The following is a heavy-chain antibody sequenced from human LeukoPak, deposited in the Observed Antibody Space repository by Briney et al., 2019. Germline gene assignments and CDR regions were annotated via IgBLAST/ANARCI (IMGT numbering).Heavy chain of an antibody. D-gene: IGHD4-17*01. CDR1: GFTVSNNY. V-gene: IGHV3-66*01. CDR3: ARTYGDYDYYYGLDV. Sequence: GESLRLSCAASGFTVSNNYMAWVRQAPGKGLEWASVIDSDGSTYYADSVKGRFTISRDNSKNTLFLQMNSLGAEDTAVYYCARTYGDYDYYYGLDVWGQGTTVTVSS. J-gene: IGHJ6*02. CDR2: IDSDGST.